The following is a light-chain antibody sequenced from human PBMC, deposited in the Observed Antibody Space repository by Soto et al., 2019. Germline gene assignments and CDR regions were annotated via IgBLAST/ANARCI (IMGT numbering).Light chain of an antibody. J-gene: IGLJ1*01. CDR2: GNS. CDR1: SSNFGAGYD. CDR3: QSYDSSLSAFYV. V-gene: IGLV1-40*01. Sequence: QSVLTQPPSVSGAPGQRVTISCTGSSSNFGAGYDVHWYQQLPGTAPKLLIYGNSNRPSGVPDRFSGSKSGTSASLAITGLQAEDEADYYCQSYDSSLSAFYVFGTGTKVTV.